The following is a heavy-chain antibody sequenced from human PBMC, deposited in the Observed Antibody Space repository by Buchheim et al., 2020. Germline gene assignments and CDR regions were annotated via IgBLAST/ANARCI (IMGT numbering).Heavy chain of an antibody. Sequence: VKKPGASVKVSCQASRYTFTSHYMHWVRQAPGQGLEWMGIINPSGGSTSYAQKFQGSVTMTRDTYTSTVYMELSSLRSEDTAVSYWSSADDTSGYYSGIDYWGQGTL. D-gene: IGHD3-22*01. CDR1: RYTFTSHY. V-gene: IGHV1-46*01. CDR2: INPSGGST. CDR3: SSADDTSGYYSGIDY. J-gene: IGHJ4*02.